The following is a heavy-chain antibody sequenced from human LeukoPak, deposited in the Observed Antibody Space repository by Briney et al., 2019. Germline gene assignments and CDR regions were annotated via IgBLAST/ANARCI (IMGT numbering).Heavy chain of an antibody. CDR1: GFTFSNAW. D-gene: IGHD6-19*01. CDR2: IKSKTDGGTT. J-gene: IGHJ4*02. CDR3: TTDPPGSGWSYYFDY. Sequence: PGGSLRLSCAASGFTFSNAWMSWVRQAPGKGLEWVGRIKSKTDGGTTDYAAPVKGRFTISRDDSKNTLYLQMNSLKTEDTAVYYCTTDPPGSGWSYYFDYWGQGTLVTVSS. V-gene: IGHV3-15*01.